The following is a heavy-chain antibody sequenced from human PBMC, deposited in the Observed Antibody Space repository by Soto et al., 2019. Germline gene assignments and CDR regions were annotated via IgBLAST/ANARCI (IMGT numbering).Heavy chain of an antibody. CDR3: ATASSIAGRLWYFDL. V-gene: IGHV1-69-2*01. Sequence: EVQLVQSGAEVKKPGATVKISCKVSGYIFTDYYMYWVQQAPGKGLEWMGFVDPEDGETIYAEKFQGRVTITADTSTDPAYMELSSLRSEDTAVYYCATASSIAGRLWYFDLWGPGTLVTVSS. CDR2: VDPEDGET. J-gene: IGHJ2*01. CDR1: GYIFTDYY. D-gene: IGHD6-6*01.